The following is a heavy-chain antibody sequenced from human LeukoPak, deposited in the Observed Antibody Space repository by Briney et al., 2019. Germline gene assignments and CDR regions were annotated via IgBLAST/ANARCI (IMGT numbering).Heavy chain of an antibody. CDR2: IYSGGTT. J-gene: IGHJ6*03. D-gene: IGHD3-3*01. CDR3: VRGSLASGVVVYYYYYLDV. Sequence: GGSLRLSCAASGFTVSNSYVSWVRQAPGKGLEWVSGIYSGGTTYYRDSVKGRFTISRDNAKNSLYLQMNSLRAEDTAVYYCVRGSLASGVVVYYYYYLDVWGKGTTVTVSS. CDR1: GFTVSNSY. V-gene: IGHV3-53*01.